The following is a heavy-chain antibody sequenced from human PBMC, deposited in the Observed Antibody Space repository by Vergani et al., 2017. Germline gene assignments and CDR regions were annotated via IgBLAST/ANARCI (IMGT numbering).Heavy chain of an antibody. Sequence: QVQLVQSGAEVKKPGASVKVSCKASGYTFTSYGISWVRQAPGQGLEWMGWISVYNGNTNYAQKFQGRVTMTTDTSTSTAYMELRSLRSDDTAVYYCSSAKDSSGWSKNLAVDYWGQGTLVTVSS. J-gene: IGHJ4*02. CDR1: GYTFTSYG. CDR3: SSAKDSSGWSKNLAVDY. V-gene: IGHV1-18*04. D-gene: IGHD6-19*01. CDR2: ISVYNGNT.